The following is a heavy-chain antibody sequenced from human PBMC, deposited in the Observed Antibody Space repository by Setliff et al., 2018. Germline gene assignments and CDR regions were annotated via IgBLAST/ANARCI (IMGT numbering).Heavy chain of an antibody. J-gene: IGHJ4*02. CDR2: IKSRTEGGTT. CDR1: GFTFSNAW. D-gene: IGHD3-9*01. Sequence: GGSLRLSCAASGFTFSNAWMSWVRQAPGKGLEWVGRIKSRTEGGTTDYAAPVKGRFTISRDDPGNTLYLQMSSLKTEDTAVYYCACPDILTGLYDYWGQGTLVTVSS. V-gene: IGHV3-15*01. CDR3: ACPDILTGLYDY.